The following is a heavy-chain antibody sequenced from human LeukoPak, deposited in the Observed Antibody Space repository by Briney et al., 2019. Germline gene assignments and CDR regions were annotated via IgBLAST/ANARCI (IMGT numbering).Heavy chain of an antibody. V-gene: IGHV4-59*01. D-gene: IGHD3-22*01. J-gene: IGHJ4*02. CDR3: ARVGYYDSSGAFDY. Sequence: ASETLSLTCTVSGGSISSYYWSWIRQPPGKGLEWIGYIYYSGSTNYNPSLKSRVTISVDTSKNQFSLKLSSVTAADTAVYYCARVGYYDSSGAFDYWGQGTLVTVSS. CDR1: GGSISSYY. CDR2: IYYSGST.